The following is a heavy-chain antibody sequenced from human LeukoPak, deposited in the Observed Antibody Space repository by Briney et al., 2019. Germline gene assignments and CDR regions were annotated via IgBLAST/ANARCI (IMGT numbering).Heavy chain of an antibody. CDR2: IIPIFGTA. CDR1: GGTFSSYA. J-gene: IGHJ6*03. Sequence: ASVKVSCKASGGTFSSYAISWVRQAPGQGLEWMGGIIPIFGTANYAQKFQGRVTITADKSTSTAYMELSSLRSEDTAVYYCARDRRDRVATTHKNYYYYMDVWGKGTTVTISS. D-gene: IGHD5-12*01. CDR3: ARDRRDRVATTHKNYYYYMDV. V-gene: IGHV1-69*06.